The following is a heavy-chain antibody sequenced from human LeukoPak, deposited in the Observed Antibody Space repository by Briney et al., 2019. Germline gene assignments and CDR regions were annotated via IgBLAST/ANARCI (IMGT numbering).Heavy chain of an antibody. V-gene: IGHV1-24*01. CDR3: ATVRYYYDSSGYVRSYYFDY. J-gene: IGHJ4*02. D-gene: IGHD3-22*01. CDR1: GYTLTELS. Sequence: VASVKVSCKVSGYTLTELSMHWVRQAPGKGLEWMGGFDPEDGETIYAQKFQGRVTMTEDTSTDTAYMELSSLRSEDTAVYYCATVRYYYDSSGYVRSYYFDYWGQGTLVTVSS. CDR2: FDPEDGET.